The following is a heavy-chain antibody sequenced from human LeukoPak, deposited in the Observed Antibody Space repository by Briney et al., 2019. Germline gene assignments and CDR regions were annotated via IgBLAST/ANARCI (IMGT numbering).Heavy chain of an antibody. CDR2: IYYSGST. J-gene: IGHJ4*02. CDR3: AYNRDFALDN. Sequence: KPSETLSLTCTVSGGSISSYYWSWIRQPPGKGLEWIGYIYYSGSTNYNPSLKSRVTISVDTSKNQFSLKLSSVTAADTAVYYCAYNRDFALDNWGQGTLVTVSS. D-gene: IGHD1-14*01. V-gene: IGHV4-59*01. CDR1: GGSISSYY.